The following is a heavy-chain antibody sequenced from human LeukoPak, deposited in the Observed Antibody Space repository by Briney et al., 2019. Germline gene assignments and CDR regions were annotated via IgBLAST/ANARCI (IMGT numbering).Heavy chain of an antibody. Sequence: GGSLRLSCAASGFTVSNNYIAWVRQAPGKGLEWVSAISGSGGSTYYADSVKGRFTISRDNSKNTLYLQMNSLRAEDTAVYYCAKDSPHTVTTRDYFDYWGQGTLVTVSS. CDR1: GFTVSNNY. CDR3: AKDSPHTVTTRDYFDY. D-gene: IGHD4-17*01. V-gene: IGHV3-23*01. CDR2: ISGSGGST. J-gene: IGHJ4*02.